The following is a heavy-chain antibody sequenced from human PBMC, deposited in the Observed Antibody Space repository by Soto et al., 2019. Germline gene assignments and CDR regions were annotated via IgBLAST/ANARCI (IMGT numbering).Heavy chain of an antibody. CDR1: GYTFTGYY. CDR3: ARGFERYVWGSYRFNWFDP. J-gene: IGHJ5*02. CDR2: INTNSGGT. Sequence: ASVKVSCKASGYTFTGYYMHWVRQAPGQGLEWMGWINTNSGGTNYAQKFQGWVTMTRDTSISTAYMELSRLRSDDTAVYYCARGFERYVWGSYRFNWFDPWGQGTLVTVSS. D-gene: IGHD3-16*02. V-gene: IGHV1-2*04.